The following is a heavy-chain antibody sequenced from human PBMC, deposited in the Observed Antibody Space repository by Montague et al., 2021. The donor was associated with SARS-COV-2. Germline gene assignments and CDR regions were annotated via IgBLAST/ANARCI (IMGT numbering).Heavy chain of an antibody. D-gene: IGHD3-22*01. CDR1: GGSISSSSYY. J-gene: IGHJ3*02. CDR2: IYYSGST. CDR3: ASPTYYYDSSGSDAFDI. Sequence: SETLSLTCTVSGGSISSSSYYWGWIRQPPGEGLEWIGSIYYSGSTYYNPSLKSRVTISVDTSKNQFSLKLSSVTAADTAVYYCASPTYYYDSSGSDAFDIWGQGTMVTASS. V-gene: IGHV4-39*01.